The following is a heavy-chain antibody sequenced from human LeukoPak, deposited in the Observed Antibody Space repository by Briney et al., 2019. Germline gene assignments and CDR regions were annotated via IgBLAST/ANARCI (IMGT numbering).Heavy chain of an antibody. V-gene: IGHV1-18*01. CDR2: ISAYNGNR. CDR1: GYTFTSYG. CDR3: ARETSAWSEPFDY. Sequence: ASVKVSCKASGYTFTSYGISWVRLAPGHGLEWMGWISAYNGNRKYEKKLQGRVTMTTDTATSTAYMELSSLRADDTAVYFCARETSAWSEPFDYWGQGTLVTVSS. D-gene: IGHD6-19*01. J-gene: IGHJ4*02.